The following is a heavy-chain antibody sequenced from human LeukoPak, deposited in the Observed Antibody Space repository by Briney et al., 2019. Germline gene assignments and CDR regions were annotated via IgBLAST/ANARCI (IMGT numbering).Heavy chain of an antibody. CDR3: ARDAYYYDSSGYRLDY. Sequence: SETLSLTCAVYGGSFSGYYWSWIRQPPGKGLGWIGEINHSGSTNYNPSLKSRVTISVDTSKNQFSLRLSSVTAADTAVYYCARDAYYYDSSGYRLDYWGQGTLVTVSS. V-gene: IGHV4-34*01. CDR1: GGSFSGYY. D-gene: IGHD3-22*01. CDR2: INHSGST. J-gene: IGHJ4*02.